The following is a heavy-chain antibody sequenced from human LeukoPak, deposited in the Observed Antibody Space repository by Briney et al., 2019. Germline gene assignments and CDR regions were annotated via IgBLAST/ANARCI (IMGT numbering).Heavy chain of an antibody. D-gene: IGHD1-26*01. CDR1: GDSISSSNYY. Sequence: SETLSLTCNVSGDSISSSNYYCGWIRQTPGKGLEWIGSIFYSGSTYYTPSLKSRVTMSLDTSKNQFSLRLTSVTAADTAVYYCARQVAIVEPTDPNWFDSWGQGILVTVSS. CDR3: ARQVAIVEPTDPNWFDS. CDR2: IFYSGST. J-gene: IGHJ5*01. V-gene: IGHV4-39*07.